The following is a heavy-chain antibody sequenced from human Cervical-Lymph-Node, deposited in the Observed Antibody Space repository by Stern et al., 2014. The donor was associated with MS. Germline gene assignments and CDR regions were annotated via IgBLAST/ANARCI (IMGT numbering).Heavy chain of an antibody. Sequence: MQLVQSGAEVKKPGESLKISCKLSGYSFTIYYIAWVRQMPGQGLEWMGVIYPYDSDTTYSPSFQGQVTISAVKSITPAYLQWGGLRASDTAVYYCARHVQGFDYWGQGTLVTVSS. CDR3: ARHVQGFDY. J-gene: IGHJ4*02. V-gene: IGHV5-51*01. CDR2: IYPYDSDT. CDR1: GYSFTIYY.